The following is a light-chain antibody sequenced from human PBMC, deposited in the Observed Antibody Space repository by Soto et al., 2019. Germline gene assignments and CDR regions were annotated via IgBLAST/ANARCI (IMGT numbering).Light chain of an antibody. CDR1: QSVSSN. Sequence: EIVLTQSTASLSLSPGERGTLXCRASQSVSSNLAWYQQKPGQAPRRLIDEASNRATGSPARFSGSGSGTDFTLTISSLEPEDFAVYYCQQRSNWPTTFGQGTRLEIK. CDR3: QQRSNWPTT. CDR2: EAS. V-gene: IGKV3-11*01. J-gene: IGKJ5*01.